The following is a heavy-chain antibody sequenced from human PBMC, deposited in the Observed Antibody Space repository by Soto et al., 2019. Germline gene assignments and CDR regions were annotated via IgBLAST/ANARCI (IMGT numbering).Heavy chain of an antibody. J-gene: IGHJ3*02. Sequence: QVQLVQSGAEVKKPGASVKVSCKASGYTFTSYGFTCVRQAPGQGLEWMVWISAYNGNTNYAQKRQGRVTMTTATSTSTASMELRSLRSDDTAVYYCARGGHCTNGVCYSGPHAFDIWGQGTKVTVSS. CDR3: ARGGHCTNGVCYSGPHAFDI. CDR1: GYTFTSYG. V-gene: IGHV1-18*04. D-gene: IGHD2-8*01. CDR2: ISAYNGNT.